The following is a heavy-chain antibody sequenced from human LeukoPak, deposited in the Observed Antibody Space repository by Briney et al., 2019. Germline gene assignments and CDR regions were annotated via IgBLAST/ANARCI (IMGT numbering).Heavy chain of an antibody. V-gene: IGHV1-18*01. CDR2: ISAYNGNT. J-gene: IGHJ5*02. D-gene: IGHD3-10*01. Sequence: ASVKVSCKASGYTFTCYGISWVRQAPRQGLEWTGSISAYNGNTNYAQKLQGRVTMTTDTSTSTAYMELGSLRSDDTAVYYCARDGAWFGELSHNWFDPWGQGTLVTVSS. CDR3: ARDGAWFGELSHNWFDP. CDR1: GYTFTCYG.